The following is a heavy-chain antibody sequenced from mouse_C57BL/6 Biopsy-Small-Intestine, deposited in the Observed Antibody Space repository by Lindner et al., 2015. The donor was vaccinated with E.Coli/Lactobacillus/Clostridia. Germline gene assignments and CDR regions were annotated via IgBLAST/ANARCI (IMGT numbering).Heavy chain of an antibody. J-gene: IGHJ4*01. Sequence: VQLQESGGGLVKPGGSLKLSCAASGFTFSDCGMHWVRQAPEKGLEWVAYISSGSSTIYYADTVKGRFTISRDNAKNTLFLQMTSLRSEDTAMYYCANYGNYYAMDYWGQGTSVTVSS. D-gene: IGHD2-1*01. CDR2: ISSGSSTI. CDR1: GFTFSDCG. CDR3: ANYGNYYAMDY. V-gene: IGHV5-17*01.